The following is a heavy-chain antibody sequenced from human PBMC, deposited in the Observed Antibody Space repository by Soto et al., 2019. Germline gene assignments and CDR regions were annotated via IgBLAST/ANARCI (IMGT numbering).Heavy chain of an antibody. CDR1: GYTFTSYA. Sequence: ASVKVSCKASGYTFTSYALHWVRQAPGQRLQWMGWINAGNCNTFYSQMFQGRVTITRDTSAGTAYMELSSLRSEDTAVYYCAKEIAVAGTSYFDYWGQGTLVTVSS. CDR3: AKEIAVAGTSYFDY. J-gene: IGHJ4*02. CDR2: INAGNCNT. V-gene: IGHV1-3*01. D-gene: IGHD6-19*01.